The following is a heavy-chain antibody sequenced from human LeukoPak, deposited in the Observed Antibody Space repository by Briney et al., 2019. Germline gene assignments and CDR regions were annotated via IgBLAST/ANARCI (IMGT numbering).Heavy chain of an antibody. J-gene: IGHJ4*02. CDR2: INHSGST. CDR3: ARRREVVTALGY. V-gene: IGHV4-34*01. CDR1: GGSFSGYY. Sequence: KPSETLSLTCAVYGGSFSGYYWSWIRQPPGKGLEWIGEINHSGSTNYNPSLKSRVTISVDTSKSQFSLKLSSVTAADTAVYYCARRREVVTALGYWGQGTLVTVSS. D-gene: IGHD2-21*02.